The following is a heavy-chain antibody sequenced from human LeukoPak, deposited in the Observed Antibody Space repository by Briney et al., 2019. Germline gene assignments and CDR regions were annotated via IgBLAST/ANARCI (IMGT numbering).Heavy chain of an antibody. D-gene: IGHD2-2*01. CDR1: GYTFTGYY. CDR3: AREYCSSTSCSNWFDP. J-gene: IGHJ5*02. CDR2: INPNSGAT. Sequence: ASVKVSCKASGYTFTGYYMHWVRQAPGQGLEWMGWINPNSGATTTAQKFQGRVTMTRDTSISTAYMELSRLRSDDTAVYYCAREYCSSTSCSNWFDPWGQGTLVTVSS. V-gene: IGHV1-2*02.